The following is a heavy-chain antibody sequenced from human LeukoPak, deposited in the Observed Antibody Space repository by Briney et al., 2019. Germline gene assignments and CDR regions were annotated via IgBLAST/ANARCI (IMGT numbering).Heavy chain of an antibody. CDR2: VNQDGSET. D-gene: IGHD3-3*01. Sequence: GGSLRLSCAASGFTFSHYRMTWVRQAPGKGLEWVANVNQDGSETSYVDSVKGRFSVSRDNAKKSLYLQMNSLRAEDTAVYYCAREIEDITILGVVIIGWFDPWGQGTLVTVSS. CDR3: AREIEDITILGVVIIGWFDP. V-gene: IGHV3-7*01. CDR1: GFTFSHYR. J-gene: IGHJ5*02.